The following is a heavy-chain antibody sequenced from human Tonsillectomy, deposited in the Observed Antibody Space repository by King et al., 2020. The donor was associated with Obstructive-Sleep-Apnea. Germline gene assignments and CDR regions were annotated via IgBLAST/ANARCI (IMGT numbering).Heavy chain of an antibody. CDR1: GFSFSTYA. D-gene: IGHD2-15*01. V-gene: IGHV3-64D*06. CDR3: VKMALNTAADY. Sequence: VQLVESGGGLVQPGGSLRLSCSASGFSFSTYAMHWVRQAPGKGLKYVSAISYNGGSTYYADSVKGRFMVSRDNSKNTLYLQMSSLRAEDTAVYYCVKMALNTAADYWGQGTLVTVSS. CDR2: ISYNGGST. J-gene: IGHJ4*02.